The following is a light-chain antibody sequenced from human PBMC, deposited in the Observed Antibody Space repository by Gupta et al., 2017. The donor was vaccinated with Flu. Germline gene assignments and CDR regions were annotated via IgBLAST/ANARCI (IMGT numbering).Light chain of an antibody. J-gene: IGKJ1*01. CDR1: QSIAGW. V-gene: IGKV1-5*03. CDR2: KAS. CDR3: HQYNTYPWT. Sequence: DIQMTQSPSTLSAYVGDRVTITCRASQSIAGWLAWYKQKPGKAPKLLIYKASYLESGIQSRFSGSGSGTEFTLTISNLQPDDFATYYCHQYNTYPWTFGQGTQLEIK.